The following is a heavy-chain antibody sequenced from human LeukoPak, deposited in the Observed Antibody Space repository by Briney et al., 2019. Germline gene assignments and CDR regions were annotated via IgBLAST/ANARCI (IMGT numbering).Heavy chain of an antibody. D-gene: IGHD3-10*01. CDR1: GFTFSNAW. V-gene: IGHV3-15*01. CDR3: TTLYYYGSGSYYPAYGMDV. Sequence: GGSLRLSCAASGFTFSNAWMSWVRQAPGKGLEWVGRIKSKTDGGTTDYAAPVKGRFTISRDDSKNTLYLQMNSLKTEDTAVYSCTTLYYYGSGSYYPAYGMDVWGQGTTVTVSS. J-gene: IGHJ6*02. CDR2: IKSKTDGGTT.